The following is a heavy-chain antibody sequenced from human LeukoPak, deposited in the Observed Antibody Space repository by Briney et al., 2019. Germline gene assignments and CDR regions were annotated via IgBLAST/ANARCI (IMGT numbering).Heavy chain of an antibody. CDR2: ISSSSSTI. CDR1: GFTFSSYS. Sequence: GGSLRLSCAASGFTFSSYSMNWVRQAPGKGLEWVSYISSSSSTIYYADSVKGRFTISRDNAKNSLYLQMNSLRAEDTAVYYCARGLVGARGVYYFDYWGQGTLVTVSS. J-gene: IGHJ4*02. D-gene: IGHD1-26*01. V-gene: IGHV3-48*01. CDR3: ARGLVGARGVYYFDY.